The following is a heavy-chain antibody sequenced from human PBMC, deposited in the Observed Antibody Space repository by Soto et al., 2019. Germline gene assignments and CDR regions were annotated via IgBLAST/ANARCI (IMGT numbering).Heavy chain of an antibody. CDR3: ARTKGDLRFDY. J-gene: IGHJ4*02. CDR1: GGSISSYY. Sequence: PSETLSFTCTVSGGSISSYYWSWIRQPPGKGLEWIGYIYYSGSTNYNPSLKSRVTISVDTSKNQFSLKLSSVTAADTAVYYCARTKGDLRFDYWGQGTLVTVSS. V-gene: IGHV4-59*01. CDR2: IYYSGST. D-gene: IGHD2-21*02.